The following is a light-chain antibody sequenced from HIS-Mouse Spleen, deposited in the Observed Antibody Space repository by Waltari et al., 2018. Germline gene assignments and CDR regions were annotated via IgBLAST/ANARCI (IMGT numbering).Light chain of an antibody. CDR1: QSISSW. CDR2: KAS. Sequence: DIQMTQSPSTLSASVGDSVTITSRASQSISSWVAWYQQKPGKAPKLLIYKASSLESGDPSRFSGSGSGTEFTLTISSLQPDDFATYYCQQYNSSRTFGQGTKVEIK. J-gene: IGKJ1*01. CDR3: QQYNSSRT. V-gene: IGKV1-5*03.